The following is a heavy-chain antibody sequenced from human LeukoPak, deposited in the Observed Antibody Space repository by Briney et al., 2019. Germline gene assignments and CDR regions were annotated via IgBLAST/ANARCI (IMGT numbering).Heavy chain of an antibody. V-gene: IGHV3-53*01. D-gene: IGHD3-3*01. CDR1: GFTVSSNS. J-gene: IGHJ4*02. CDR3: AKDVFDDFWSGYYNYFDY. Sequence: GGSLRLSCTVSGFTVSSNSMSWVRQAPGKGLEWVSFIYSGGNTHYSDSVKGRFTISRDNSKNTLYLQMNSLRADDTAVYYCAKDVFDDFWSGYYNYFDYWGQGTLVTVSS. CDR2: IYSGGNT.